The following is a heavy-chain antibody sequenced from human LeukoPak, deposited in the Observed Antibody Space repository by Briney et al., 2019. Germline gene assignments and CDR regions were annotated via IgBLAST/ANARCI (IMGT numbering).Heavy chain of an antibody. D-gene: IGHD6-19*01. Sequence: SETLSLTCTVSGGSISSSNYYWGWIRQPPGKGLEWIGSIYYSGSTYYIPSLKSRVTISVDTSKNQFSLKLTSVTAADTAVYYCARRQWLGQVRLAFDIWGQGTMVTVSS. CDR2: IYYSGST. V-gene: IGHV4-39*01. CDR3: ARRQWLGQVRLAFDI. CDR1: GGSISSSNYY. J-gene: IGHJ3*02.